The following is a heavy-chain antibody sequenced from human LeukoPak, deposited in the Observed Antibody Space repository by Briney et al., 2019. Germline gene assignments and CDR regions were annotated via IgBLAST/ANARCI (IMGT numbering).Heavy chain of an antibody. D-gene: IGHD3-16*02. J-gene: IGHJ4*02. V-gene: IGHV4-59*01. CDR1: GGSISSYY. CDR2: IYYSGST. Sequence: PSETLSLTCTVSGGSISSYYWSWLRQPPGKGLEWIGYIYYSGSTNYNPSLQSRVTISVDTSKNQLSLELSSVTAADTAVYFCARYVWGSYPTFEDYWGQGTLVTVSS. CDR3: ARYVWGSYPTFEDY.